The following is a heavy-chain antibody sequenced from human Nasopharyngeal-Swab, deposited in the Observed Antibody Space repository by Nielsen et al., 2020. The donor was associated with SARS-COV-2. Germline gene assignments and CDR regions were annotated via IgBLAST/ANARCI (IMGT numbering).Heavy chain of an antibody. J-gene: IGHJ4*02. CDR1: GFNFNNYW. Sequence: GESLKISCAASGFNFNNYWMSWVRQAPGKGLEWVANIKQDGSEGHYLESVRGRFTISRDNAKNSVFLQMNNLRAEDTAVYYCTKDHVRGWQLDSWGQGTLVTVSS. CDR3: TKDHVRGWQLDS. CDR2: IKQDGSEG. V-gene: IGHV3-7*03. D-gene: IGHD6-19*01.